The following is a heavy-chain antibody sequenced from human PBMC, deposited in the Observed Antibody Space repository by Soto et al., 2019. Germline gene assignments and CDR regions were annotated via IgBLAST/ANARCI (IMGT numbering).Heavy chain of an antibody. D-gene: IGHD6-13*01. Sequence: PSETLSLTCAVYGGSFSGYYWSWIRQPPGKGLEWIGEINHSGSTNYNPSLKSRVTISVDTSKNQFSLKLSSVTAADTAVYYCARGKSSSSWLDYWGQGTLVTV. CDR2: INHSGST. J-gene: IGHJ4*02. CDR3: ARGKSSSSWLDY. V-gene: IGHV4-34*01. CDR1: GGSFSGYY.